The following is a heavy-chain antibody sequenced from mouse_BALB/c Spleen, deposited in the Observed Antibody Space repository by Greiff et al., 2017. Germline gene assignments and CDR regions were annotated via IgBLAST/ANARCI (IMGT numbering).Heavy chain of an antibody. V-gene: IGHV2-5-1*01. J-gene: IGHJ4*01. CDR1: GFSLTSYG. D-gene: IGHD2-10*01. Sequence: QVQLQQSGPSLVQPSQSLSITCTVSGFSLTSYGVNWVRQSPVKGLEWLGVIWRGGSTDYNAAFMSRLSITKDNSKSHVFFKMSSLQADDTAIYYGAKTTPSYYVNCYAMDYWGQGTSVTVSS. CDR2: IWRGGST. CDR3: AKTTPSYYVNCYAMDY.